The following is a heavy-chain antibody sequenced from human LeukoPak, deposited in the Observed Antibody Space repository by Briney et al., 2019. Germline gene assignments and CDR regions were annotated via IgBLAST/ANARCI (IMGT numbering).Heavy chain of an antibody. CDR3: ARDASTVLTNWGNFDY. D-gene: IGHD7-27*01. CDR2: ISAYNGNT. CDR1: GYTFTSYG. Sequence: GSVQVSCKASGYTFTSYGISWVRQAPGQGLEWMGWISAYNGNTNYAQKLQGRVTMTTDTSTSTAYMELRSLRSDDTAVYYCARDASTVLTNWGNFDYWGQGTLVTVSS. J-gene: IGHJ4*02. V-gene: IGHV1-18*01.